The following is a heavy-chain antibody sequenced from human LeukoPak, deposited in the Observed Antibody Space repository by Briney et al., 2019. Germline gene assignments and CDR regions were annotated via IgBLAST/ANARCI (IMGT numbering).Heavy chain of an antibody. CDR3: SSAPTRNYYYGMDV. Sequence: GASEKISFKASGYTFTSYYMHWVRQSPGQGLELMGWINPNSCGTNYAQKFQGSVTMTRDTSISTAYMELSGLRFDDTAVYYCSSAPTRNYYYGMDVWGQGTTVTVSS. CDR2: INPNSCGT. J-gene: IGHJ6*02. CDR1: GYTFTSYY. V-gene: IGHV1-2*02.